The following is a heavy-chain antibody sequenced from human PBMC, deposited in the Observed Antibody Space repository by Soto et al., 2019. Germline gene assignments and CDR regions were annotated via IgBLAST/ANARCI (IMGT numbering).Heavy chain of an antibody. D-gene: IGHD4-17*01. CDR3: AKVPYGDYVVMDYYYYMDV. CDR2: ISGSGGST. CDR1: GFTFSSYA. Sequence: HPGGSLRLSCAASGFTFSSYAMSWVRQAPGKGLEWVSAISGSGGSTYYADSVKGRFTISRDNSKNTLYLQMNSLRAEDTAVYYCAKVPYGDYVVMDYYYYMDVWGKGTTVTVSS. J-gene: IGHJ6*03. V-gene: IGHV3-23*01.